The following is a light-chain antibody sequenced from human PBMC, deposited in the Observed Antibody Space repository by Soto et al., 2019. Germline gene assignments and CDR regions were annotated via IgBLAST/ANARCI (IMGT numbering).Light chain of an antibody. Sequence: DVVMTQSPLSLPVTLGQPASISCRSRQSLVYSDGNTYLNWFQQRPGQSPRRLIYKVSNRDSGVPDRFSGSGSGTDFTLNISRLEVEDVGVYYLMQATHRLTFGGGTNVAIK. CDR1: QSLVYSDGNTY. V-gene: IGKV2-30*01. CDR3: MQATHRLT. CDR2: KVS. J-gene: IGKJ4*01.